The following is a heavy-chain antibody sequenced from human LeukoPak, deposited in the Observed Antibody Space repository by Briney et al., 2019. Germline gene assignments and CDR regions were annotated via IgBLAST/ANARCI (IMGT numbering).Heavy chain of an antibody. CDR2: ISGSGGSI. CDR3: AKDIVLMVYASY. V-gene: IGHV3-23*01. CDR1: GFTFSRYA. Sequence: GGSLRLSCAASGFTFSRYAMSCVRQAPGKGLEWVSAISGSGGSIFYADSVKGRFTISRDNSKNTQYPQMNSLRAEDTAVYYCAKDIVLMVYASYWGQGTLVTVSS. J-gene: IGHJ4*02. D-gene: IGHD2-8*01.